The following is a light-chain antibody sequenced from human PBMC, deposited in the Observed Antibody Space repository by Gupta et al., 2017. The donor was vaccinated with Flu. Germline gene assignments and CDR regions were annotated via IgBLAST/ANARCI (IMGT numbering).Light chain of an antibody. CDR2: NDS. CDR3: QASDSSTMWV. Sequence: SHELPQPPSVFVSPGQTASITCSGDKLGNNFACWYQQKAGSSPVLVIYNDSKQPAGIPERFSSSYAGNTATLTISATHAMEDAYYYCQASDSSTMWVFGGGTKLTV. J-gene: IGLJ3*02. V-gene: IGLV3-1*01. CDR1: KLGNNF.